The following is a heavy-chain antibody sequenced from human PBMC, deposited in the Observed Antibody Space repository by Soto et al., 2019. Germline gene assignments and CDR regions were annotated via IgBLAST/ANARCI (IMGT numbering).Heavy chain of an antibody. V-gene: IGHV4-61*01. D-gene: IGHD6-13*01. CDR3: ARGDSSSLYGMDV. CDR2: IYYSGST. Sequence: PSETLSLTCTVSGGSVSSGSYYWSWIRQPPGKGLEWIGYIYYSGSTNYNPSLKSRVTISVDTSKNQFSLKLSSVTAADTAVYYCARGDSSSLYGMDVWGQGTTVTVSS. CDR1: GGSVSSGSYY. J-gene: IGHJ6*02.